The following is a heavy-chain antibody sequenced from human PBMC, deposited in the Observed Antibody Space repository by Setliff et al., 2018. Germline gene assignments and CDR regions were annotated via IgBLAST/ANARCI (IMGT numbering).Heavy chain of an antibody. CDR3: ARDHGGAAPYYYYYMDV. J-gene: IGHJ6*03. V-gene: IGHV4-31*03. CDR2: IYYSGST. D-gene: IGHD3-16*01. Sequence: KTSETLSLTCTVSGGSISSGGYYWSWIRQHPGKGLEWIGYIYYSGSTYYNPSLKSRVTISVDTSKNQFSLKLSSVTAADTAVYYCARDHGGAAPYYYYYMDVWGKGTTVTVSS. CDR1: GGSISSGGYY.